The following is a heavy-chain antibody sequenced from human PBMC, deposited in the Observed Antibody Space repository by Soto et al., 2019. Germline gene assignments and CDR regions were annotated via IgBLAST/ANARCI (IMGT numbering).Heavy chain of an antibody. D-gene: IGHD6-13*01. V-gene: IGHV3-48*02. CDR3: ARDHLSAAGFDY. CDR1: GFSFSSYS. J-gene: IGHJ4*02. CDR2: ISSSSRTI. Sequence: EVQLVESGGGLLQPGGSLRLSCTASGFSFSSYSMNWVRQAPGKGLEWVSYISSSSRTIYYVDSVKARFSISRDNAKNSLYLQMNSLRDEDTAVYYCARDHLSAAGFDYWGQGTLVTVSS.